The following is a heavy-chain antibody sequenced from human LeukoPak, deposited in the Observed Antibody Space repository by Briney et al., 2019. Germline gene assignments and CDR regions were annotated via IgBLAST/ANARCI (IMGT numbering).Heavy chain of an antibody. Sequence: SETLSLTCTVSGGSISSGGYYWSWIRQHPGKGPEWIGYIYYSGSTYYNPSLKSRVTISVDTSKNQFSLKLSSVTAADTAVYYCARGVSGYGSPPYFDYWGQGTLVTVSS. V-gene: IGHV4-31*03. CDR1: GGSISSGGYY. J-gene: IGHJ4*02. CDR3: ARGVSGYGSPPYFDY. CDR2: IYYSGST. D-gene: IGHD3-10*01.